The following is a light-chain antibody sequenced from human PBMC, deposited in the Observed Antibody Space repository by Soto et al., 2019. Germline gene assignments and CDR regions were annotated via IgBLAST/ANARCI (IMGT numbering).Light chain of an antibody. CDR1: HSVSSN. J-gene: IGKJ5*01. CDR2: GAS. CDR3: QQYNNWPLAWT. Sequence: EIVMTQSQATLSVSPGEKAPLSCRACHSVSSNLAWYQQKPGQAPRLLIYGASTRATGVPARFSGSGSGTDFTPIISSLQSEDFAVYYCQQYNNWPLAWTFGQGTRLEIK. V-gene: IGKV3-15*01.